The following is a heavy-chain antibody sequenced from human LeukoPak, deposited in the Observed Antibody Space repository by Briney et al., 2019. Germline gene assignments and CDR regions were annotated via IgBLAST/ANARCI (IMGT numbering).Heavy chain of an antibody. Sequence: SETLSLTCTVSGGSISSGDYYWSWIRQPPGKGLEWIGYIYYSGSTYYNPSLKSRVTISVDTSKNQFSLKLSSVTAADTAVYYCARVTPYCTNGVCYHFDYWGQGTLVTVSS. J-gene: IGHJ4*02. CDR3: ARVTPYCTNGVCYHFDY. CDR1: GGSISSGDYY. D-gene: IGHD2-8*01. CDR2: IYYSGST. V-gene: IGHV4-30-4*08.